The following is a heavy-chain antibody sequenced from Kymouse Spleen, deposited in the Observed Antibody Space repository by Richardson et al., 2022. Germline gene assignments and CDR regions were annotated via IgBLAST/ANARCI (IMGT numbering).Heavy chain of an antibody. CDR2: IKSKTDGGTT. D-gene: IGHD6-13*01. CDR3: TTDRYSSSWTEY. V-gene: IGHV3-15*01. Sequence: EVQLVESGGGLVKPGGSLRLSCAASGFTFSNAWMSWVRQAPGKGLEWVGRIKSKTDGGTTDYAAPVKGRFTISRDDSKNTLYLQMNSLKTEDTAVYYCTTDRYSSSWTEYWGQGTLVTVSS. CDR1: GFTFSNAW. J-gene: IGHJ4*02.